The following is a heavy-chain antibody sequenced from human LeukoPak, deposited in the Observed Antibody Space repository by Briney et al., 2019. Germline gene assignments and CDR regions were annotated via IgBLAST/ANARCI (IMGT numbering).Heavy chain of an antibody. Sequence: PGGSLRLSCAASGFTFDDYAMHWVRQAPGKGLEWVSLISWDGGSTYYADSVKGRFTISRDNAKNPLYLQMNSLRAEDTAVYYCARDPGVAYEKGAFDIWGQGTMVTVSS. J-gene: IGHJ3*02. CDR3: ARDPGVAYEKGAFDI. V-gene: IGHV3-43D*03. CDR1: GFTFDDYA. D-gene: IGHD3-22*01. CDR2: ISWDGGST.